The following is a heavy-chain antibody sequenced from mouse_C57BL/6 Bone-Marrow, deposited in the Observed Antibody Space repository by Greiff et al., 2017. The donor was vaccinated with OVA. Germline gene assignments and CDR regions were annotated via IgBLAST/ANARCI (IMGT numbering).Heavy chain of an antibody. CDR1: GFTFSSYG. J-gene: IGHJ3*01. CDR2: ISSGGSYT. CDR3: ARPDYDFLFAY. Sequence: EVQLVESGGDLAKPGGSLKLSCAASGFTFSSYGMSWVRQTPDKRLEWVATISSGGSYTYYPDSVKGRFTISRDNAKNTLYLQMSSLKSEDTAMYYCARPDYDFLFAYWGQGTLVTVSA. D-gene: IGHD2-4*01. V-gene: IGHV5-6*01.